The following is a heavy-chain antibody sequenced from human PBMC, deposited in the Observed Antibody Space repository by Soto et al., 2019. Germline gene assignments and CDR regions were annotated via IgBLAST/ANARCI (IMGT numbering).Heavy chain of an antibody. Sequence: GGSLRLSCAASGFTFSSYGMHWVRQAPGKGLEWVAVISYDGSNKYYADSVKGRFTISRDNSKNTLYLQMNSLRAEDTAVYYCAKETAAAGNPGDYWGQGTLVTVSS. V-gene: IGHV3-30*18. CDR2: ISYDGSNK. CDR3: AKETAAAGNPGDY. D-gene: IGHD6-13*01. CDR1: GFTFSSYG. J-gene: IGHJ4*02.